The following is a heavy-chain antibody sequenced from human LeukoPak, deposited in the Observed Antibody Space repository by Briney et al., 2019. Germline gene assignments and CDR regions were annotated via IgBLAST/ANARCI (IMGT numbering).Heavy chain of an antibody. CDR3: ASRRAGPYDILTGYYPFDY. D-gene: IGHD3-9*01. CDR1: GGSFSGYY. J-gene: IGHJ4*02. CDR2: INHSGST. Sequence: PSETLSLTCAVYGGSFSGYYWSWIRQPPGKGLEWIGEINHSGSTNYNPSLKSRVTISVDTSKNQFSLKLSSMTAADTAVYYCASRRAGPYDILTGYYPFDYWGQGTLVTVSS. V-gene: IGHV4-34*01.